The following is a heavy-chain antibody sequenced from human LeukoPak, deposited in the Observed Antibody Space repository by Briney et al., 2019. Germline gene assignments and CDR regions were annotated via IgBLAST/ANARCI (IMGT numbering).Heavy chain of an antibody. D-gene: IGHD3-22*01. V-gene: IGHV3-23*01. CDR3: AKVVVVVTDYFDY. J-gene: IGHJ4*02. Sequence: SAISGSGGSTYYADSVKGRFTISRDNSKNTLYLQMNSLRAEDTAVYYCAKVVVVVTDYFDYWGQGTLVTVSS. CDR2: ISGSGGST.